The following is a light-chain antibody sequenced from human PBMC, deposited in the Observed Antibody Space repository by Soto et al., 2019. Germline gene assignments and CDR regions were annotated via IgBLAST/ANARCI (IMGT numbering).Light chain of an antibody. V-gene: IGKV1-5*03. CDR1: ESIDSW. Sequence: DIQMTQSPSTLSASVGDRFTIACRASESIDSWLAWHQQKPGRAPKLLISKASSLESGVPSRFSGSGSGTEFTLTISSLQPDDFATYYCQQYNSYSTFGQGTRLEIK. J-gene: IGKJ5*01. CDR3: QQYNSYST. CDR2: KAS.